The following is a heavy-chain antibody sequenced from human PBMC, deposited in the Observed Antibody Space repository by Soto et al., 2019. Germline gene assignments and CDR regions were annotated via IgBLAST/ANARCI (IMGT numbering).Heavy chain of an antibody. D-gene: IGHD3-10*01. CDR1: GSTFSFA. CDR3: AKGRFGQLLSSFDY. CDR2: ITAGTGDT. J-gene: IGHJ4*02. Sequence: ASVKVSCTASGSTFSFAIYLVRQAPGQRPEWMGWITAGTGDTKYSQTFQGRVTFTRDTSATTAYMELSSLRYEDTAVYYCAKGRFGQLLSSFDYWGQGTLVPSPQ. V-gene: IGHV1-3*01.